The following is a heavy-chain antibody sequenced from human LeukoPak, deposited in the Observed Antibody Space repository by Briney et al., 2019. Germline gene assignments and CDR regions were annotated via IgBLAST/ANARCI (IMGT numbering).Heavy chain of an antibody. Sequence: SETLSLTCTVSGGSISSGSYYWSWIRQPAGKGLEWIGRIYTSGSTNYNPSLKSRVTISVDTSKNQFSLKLSSVTAADTAVYYCAKRRGLELLYYYYMDVWGKGTTVTVSS. V-gene: IGHV4-61*02. CDR3: AKRRGLELLYYYYMDV. D-gene: IGHD1-7*01. CDR1: GGSISSGSYY. CDR2: IYTSGST. J-gene: IGHJ6*03.